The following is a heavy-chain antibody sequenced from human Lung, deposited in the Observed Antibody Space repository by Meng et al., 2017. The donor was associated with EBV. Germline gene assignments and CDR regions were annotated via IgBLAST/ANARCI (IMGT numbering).Heavy chain of an antibody. J-gene: IGHJ4*02. CDR3: ARGRWYSMIVVVIRLQPFDY. D-gene: IGHD3-22*01. CDR1: CVYFSGYY. CDR2: INHSGST. Sequence: QVKATQWATGMCKPPRTLPPTWVVCCVYFSGYYWSWIRQPPGKGWEWIGEINHSGSTNYNPSLKSRVTISVDTSKNQFSLKLSSVTAAETAVYYCARGRWYSMIVVVIRLQPFDYWGQGTLVTVSS. V-gene: IGHV4-34*01.